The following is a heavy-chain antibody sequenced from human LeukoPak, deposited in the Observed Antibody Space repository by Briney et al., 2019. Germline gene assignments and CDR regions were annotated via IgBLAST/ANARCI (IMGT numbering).Heavy chain of an antibody. Sequence: ASVKVSCKASGYTFTGYYLHWVRQAPGQGLEWMGWINPNSGGTNYAQNFQGRVTVTMDTSISTAYMELRRLRSDDTAVYYCARAHDSSGYYASLQYWGQGSLVTVSS. D-gene: IGHD3-22*01. V-gene: IGHV1-2*02. J-gene: IGHJ4*02. CDR2: INPNSGGT. CDR3: ARAHDSSGYYASLQY. CDR1: GYTFTGYY.